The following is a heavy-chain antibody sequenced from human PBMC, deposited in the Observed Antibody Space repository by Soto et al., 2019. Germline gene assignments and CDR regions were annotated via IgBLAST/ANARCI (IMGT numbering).Heavy chain of an antibody. D-gene: IGHD6-6*01. CDR2: ISSSGGAM. Sequence: GGSLRLSCAASGFTFSSFGMNWVRQAPGKGLEWVSYISSSGGAMHYADSVRGRFTISRDNAKNSFYLQMTSLRDEDTAVYYGARDTHSSSAGSDYWGQRTLVTVSS. V-gene: IGHV3-48*02. CDR3: ARDTHSSSAGSDY. J-gene: IGHJ4*02. CDR1: GFTFSSFG.